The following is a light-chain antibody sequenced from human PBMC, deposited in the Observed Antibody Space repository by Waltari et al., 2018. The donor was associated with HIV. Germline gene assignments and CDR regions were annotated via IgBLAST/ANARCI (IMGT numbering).Light chain of an antibody. Sequence: DIVMTQSPVSLTVTPRGPASIPSGSSEALLKSNGYIYLEWYLQKPGQSPQLLIYLGTNRASGVPDRFSASGSATDFTLKISRVEAEDVGVYYCMQALEAPLTFGEGTKVEIK. CDR3: MQALEAPLT. CDR1: EALLKSNGYIY. CDR2: LGT. J-gene: IGKJ4*01. V-gene: IGKV2-28*01.